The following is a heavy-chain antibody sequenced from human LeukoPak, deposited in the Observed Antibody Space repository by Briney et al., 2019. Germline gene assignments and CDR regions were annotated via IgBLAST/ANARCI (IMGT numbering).Heavy chain of an antibody. CDR1: GFTFSRYW. CDR2: IKQDGSEK. Sequence: GGSLRLSCAASGFTFSRYWMSWVRRVPRKGLEWVANIKQDGSEKYYVDSVKGRFTISRGNAKNSLFLQMNSLRAEDTAVYYCARDKGDYDTSGSLFVFGGQGTLVTVSS. CDR3: ARDKGDYDTSGSLFVF. D-gene: IGHD3-22*01. V-gene: IGHV3-7*03. J-gene: IGHJ4*02.